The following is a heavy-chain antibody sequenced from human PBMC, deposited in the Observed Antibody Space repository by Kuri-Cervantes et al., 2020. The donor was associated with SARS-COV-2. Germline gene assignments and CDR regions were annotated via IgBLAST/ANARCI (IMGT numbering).Heavy chain of an antibody. J-gene: IGHJ5*02. D-gene: IGHD1-1*01. Sequence: LSLTCAASGFTFSSNYMSWVRQAPGKGLEWVSVIYSGGSTYYADSVKGRFTISRDNSKNMLYLQMNSLRAEDTAVYYCARVAKSGWNANNWFDPWGQGTLVTVSS. V-gene: IGHV3-66*01. CDR1: GFTFSSNY. CDR3: ARVAKSGWNANNWFDP. CDR2: IYSGGST.